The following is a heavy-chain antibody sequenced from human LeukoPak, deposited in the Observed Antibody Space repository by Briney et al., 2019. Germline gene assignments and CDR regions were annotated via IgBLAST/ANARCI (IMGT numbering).Heavy chain of an antibody. CDR3: ARQWLVLANFDY. D-gene: IGHD6-19*01. Sequence: SETLSLTCTVSGGFIGSSSYYWGWIRQPPGKGLEWIGSIYYSGSTYYNPSLKSRVTISVDTSKNQFSLKLSSVTSADTAVYYCARQWLVLANFDYWGQGTLVTVSS. V-gene: IGHV4-39*01. CDR1: GGFIGSSSYY. CDR2: IYYSGST. J-gene: IGHJ4*02.